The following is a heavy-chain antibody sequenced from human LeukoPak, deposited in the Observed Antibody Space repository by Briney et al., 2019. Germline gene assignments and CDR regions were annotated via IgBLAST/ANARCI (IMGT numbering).Heavy chain of an antibody. V-gene: IGHV3-23*01. J-gene: IGHJ4*02. D-gene: IGHD3-22*01. Sequence: GGSLRLSCAASGFTFSSYAMTWVRQAPGKGLEWVSGISASGGSTYYADSVKGRFTISRDNSKNTLYLQMNSLRAEDTAVYYCAKDLRSSGLNYFDYWGQGTLVTVSS. CDR2: ISASGGST. CDR1: GFTFSSYA. CDR3: AKDLRSSGLNYFDY.